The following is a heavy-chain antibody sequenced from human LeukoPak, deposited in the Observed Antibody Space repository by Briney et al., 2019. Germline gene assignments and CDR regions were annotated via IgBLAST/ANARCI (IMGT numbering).Heavy chain of an antibody. Sequence: GSLRLSCAASGFTFDDYGMSWVRQPPGKGLEWIGEIYHSGSTNYNPSLKSRVTMSVDKSKNQFSLKLSSVTAADTAVYYCARDFEGSSGLFDYWGQGTLVTVSS. CDR3: ARDFEGSSGLFDY. CDR2: IYHSGST. D-gene: IGHD6-19*01. V-gene: IGHV4-4*02. CDR1: GFTFDDYG. J-gene: IGHJ4*02.